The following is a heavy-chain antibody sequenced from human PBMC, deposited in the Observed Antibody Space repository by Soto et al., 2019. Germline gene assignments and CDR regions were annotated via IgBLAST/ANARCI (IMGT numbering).Heavy chain of an antibody. CDR2: ISAYNGNT. D-gene: IGHD2-2*01. CDR3: AKDGVVVVPAAHYYYYGMDV. J-gene: IGHJ6*02. Sequence: GASVKVSCKASGYTFTSYGISWVRQAPGQGLEWMGWISAYNGNTNYAQKLQGRVTMTTGTSTSTAYMELRSLRSDDTAVYYCAKDGVVVVPAAHYYYYGMDVCGQGTTVTVSS. CDR1: GYTFTSYG. V-gene: IGHV1-18*01.